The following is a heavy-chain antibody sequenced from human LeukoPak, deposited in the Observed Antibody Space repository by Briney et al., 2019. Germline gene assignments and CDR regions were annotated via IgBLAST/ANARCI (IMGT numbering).Heavy chain of an antibody. D-gene: IGHD2-21*02. CDR3: AKDLGRSVTSYYYYYGMDV. Sequence: GGSLRLSCAASGFTFSSYGMRWVRQAPGKGLEWVAVISYDGSNKYYADSVKGRFTISRDNSKNTLYLQMNSLRAEDTAVYYCAKDLGRSVTSYYYYYGMDVWGQGTTVTVSS. CDR1: GFTFSSYG. V-gene: IGHV3-30*18. J-gene: IGHJ6*02. CDR2: ISYDGSNK.